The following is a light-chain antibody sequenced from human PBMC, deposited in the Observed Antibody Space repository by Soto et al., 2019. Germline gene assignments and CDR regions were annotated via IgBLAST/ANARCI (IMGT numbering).Light chain of an antibody. CDR1: SSNIGKNF. CDR2: DNT. J-gene: IGLJ3*02. Sequence: QYVLTQPPSVSEAPGQKVTISCSGSSSNIGKNFVSWYQHLPGTAPKLLIYDNTDRPSGIPDRFSGSKSGTSATLGITGLQTGDEADYFCGTWDSTLSVWVFGGGTKLTVL. CDR3: GTWDSTLSVWV. V-gene: IGLV1-51*01.